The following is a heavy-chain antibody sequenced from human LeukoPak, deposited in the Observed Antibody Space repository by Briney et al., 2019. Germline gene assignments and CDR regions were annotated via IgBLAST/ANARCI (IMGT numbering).Heavy chain of an antibody. CDR1: GGSVSSGSYY. CDR3: GSRVGYFDY. V-gene: IGHV4-61*02. J-gene: IGHJ4*02. D-gene: IGHD1-26*01. CDR2: ISTSGST. Sequence: SETLSLTCTVSGGSVSSGSYYWSWIRQPAGKGLEWIGRISTSGSTNYNPSLKSRVTISRDTSKNQFSLKLSSVTAADTAVYYCGSRVGYFDYWGQGTLVTVSS.